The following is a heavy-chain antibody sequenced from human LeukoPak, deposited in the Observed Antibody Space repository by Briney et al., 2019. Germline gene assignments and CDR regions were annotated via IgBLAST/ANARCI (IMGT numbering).Heavy chain of an antibody. V-gene: IGHV4-31*03. Sequence: SQTLSLTCSVSGGSISSGNYYCSWIRQHPGKGLEWIGSIYYSGTTSYTPSLKSRVSISVETSKNQFSLRLSSVTAADTAAYYCARADTGYHGFDIWGQGTMVTVSS. CDR2: IYYSGTT. CDR1: GGSISSGNYY. D-gene: IGHD5-18*01. CDR3: ARADTGYHGFDI. J-gene: IGHJ3*02.